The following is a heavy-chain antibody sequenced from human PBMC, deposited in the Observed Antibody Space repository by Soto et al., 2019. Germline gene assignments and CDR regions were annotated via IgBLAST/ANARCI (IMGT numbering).Heavy chain of an antibody. CDR1: GGTFSSYI. J-gene: IGHJ5*02. Sequence: QVQLVQSGAEVKKPGSSVKVSCKASGGTFSSYIISWVRQAPGQGLEWMGGIIPIFGTANCAQKFQDRVTITADESTTTAYMELSGLRSEDTAVYYCARAFATNKYWFDPWGQGTLVTVSS. CDR2: IIPIFGTA. D-gene: IGHD3-16*01. CDR3: ARAFATNKYWFDP. V-gene: IGHV1-69*01.